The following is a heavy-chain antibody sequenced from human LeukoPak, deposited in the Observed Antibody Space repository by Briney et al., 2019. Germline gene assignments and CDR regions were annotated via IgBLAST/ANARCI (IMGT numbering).Heavy chain of an antibody. D-gene: IGHD3-16*01. CDR1: GFTFSSYA. Sequence: GGSLRPSCAASGFTFSSYAMHWVRQAPGKGLEWVAVISYDGSNKYYADSVKGRFTISRDNSKNTLYLQMNSLRAEDTAVYFCARGGGLDVWGQGATVTVSS. V-gene: IGHV3-30-3*01. CDR2: ISYDGSNK. J-gene: IGHJ6*02. CDR3: ARGGGLDV.